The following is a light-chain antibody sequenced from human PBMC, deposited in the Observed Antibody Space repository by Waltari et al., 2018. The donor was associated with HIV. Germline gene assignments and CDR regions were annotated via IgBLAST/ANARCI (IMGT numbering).Light chain of an antibody. CDR1: QSIDNF. J-gene: IGKJ1*01. CDR2: GAS. Sequence: DIQMTQSPSSLSASVGDRVTITCRASQSIDNFLNWSQQKPGKAPKLLIYGASRLQSGVPSRFSRSGSGTDCTLTVNSLQPEDFATYYCQQSYTTRWTFGLGTKVEMK. V-gene: IGKV1-39*01. CDR3: QQSYTTRWT.